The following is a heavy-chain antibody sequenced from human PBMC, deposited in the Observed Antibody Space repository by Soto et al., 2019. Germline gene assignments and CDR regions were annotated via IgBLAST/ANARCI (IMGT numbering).Heavy chain of an antibody. J-gene: IGHJ5*02. V-gene: IGHV4-30-4*01. CDR2: IYYSGST. CDR3: ARVSWYYYGSGSYNWFDP. D-gene: IGHD3-10*01. Sequence: PSETLSLTCTVSGGSISSGDYYWSWIRQPPGKGLEWIGYIYYSGSTYYNPSLKSRVTISVDTSKNQFSLKLSSVTAADTAVYYCARVSWYYYGSGSYNWFDPWGQGTLVTVSS. CDR1: GGSISSGDYY.